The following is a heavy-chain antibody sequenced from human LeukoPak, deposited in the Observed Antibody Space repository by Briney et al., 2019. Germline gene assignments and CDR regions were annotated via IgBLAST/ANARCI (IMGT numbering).Heavy chain of an antibody. Sequence: SETLSLTCTVSRYSISSGYYWGWIRQPPGKWLEWIGRIYYSGSTYYNPSLKSRVTISVDTSKNQFSLKLSSVTASDTAVYYCARSKALHCSSTSCYVERAYYYFDYWGQGTLVTVSS. V-gene: IGHV4-38-2*02. D-gene: IGHD2-2*01. CDR2: IYYSGST. J-gene: IGHJ4*02. CDR3: ARSKALHCSSTSCYVERAYYYFDY. CDR1: RYSISSGYY.